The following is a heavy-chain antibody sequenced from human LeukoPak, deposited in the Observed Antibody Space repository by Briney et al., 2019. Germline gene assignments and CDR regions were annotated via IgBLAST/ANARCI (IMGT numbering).Heavy chain of an antibody. CDR1: EFTFTNYG. D-gene: IGHD2-2*01. V-gene: IGHV3-23*01. CDR2: ISGDGSST. Sequence: GGSLRLSGAASEFTFTNYGMSWIRQAPGKGLEWVSSISGDGSSTHYADSVKGRFTISRDNSKNTLYLQMNSLRAEDTAVYYCARVLGYCSSTSCDVGGWFDPWGQGTLVTVSS. CDR3: ARVLGYCSSTSCDVGGWFDP. J-gene: IGHJ5*02.